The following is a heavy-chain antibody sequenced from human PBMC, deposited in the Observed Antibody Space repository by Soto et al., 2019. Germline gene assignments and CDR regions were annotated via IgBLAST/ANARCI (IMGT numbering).Heavy chain of an antibody. CDR2: ISGSGGST. CDR1: GFTFSSYA. CDR3: AKDQAIFGVVIYTRFDY. D-gene: IGHD3-3*01. V-gene: IGHV3-23*01. J-gene: IGHJ4*02. Sequence: GGSLRLSCAASGFTFSSYAMSWVRQAPGKGLEWVSAISGSGGSTYYADSVKGRFTISRDNSKNTLYLQMNSLRAEDTAVYYCAKDQAIFGVVIYTRFDYWGQGTLVTVSS.